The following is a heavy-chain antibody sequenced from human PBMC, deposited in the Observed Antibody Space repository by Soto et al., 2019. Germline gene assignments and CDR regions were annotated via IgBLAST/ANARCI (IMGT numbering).Heavy chain of an antibody. V-gene: IGHV6-1*01. D-gene: IGHD3-9*01. CDR2: TYYRSKWYN. CDR3: ARALGYYDILTGYFDY. Sequence: SQTLSLTCAISGDSVSSNSAAWNWIRQSQSRGLEWLGRTYYRSKWYNDYAVSVKSRITINPDTSKNQFSLQLNSVTPEDTAVYYCARALGYYDILTGYFDYWGQGTLVTVSS. CDR1: GDSVSSNSAA. J-gene: IGHJ4*02.